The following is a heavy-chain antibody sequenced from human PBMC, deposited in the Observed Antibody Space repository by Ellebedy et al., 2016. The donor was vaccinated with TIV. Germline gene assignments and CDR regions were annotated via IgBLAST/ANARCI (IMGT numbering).Heavy chain of an antibody. CDR3: VTDGPLGEVRH. Sequence: GESLKISCAAFGFTFSSYSINWVRQAPGKGLEWVSYISSSSSNIYYADSVKGRFTISRDNAKNSLYLQMNSLRAEDTAVYYCVTDGPLGEVRHWGQGTLVTVSS. V-gene: IGHV3-48*04. J-gene: IGHJ1*01. CDR1: GFTFSSYS. CDR2: ISSSSSNI.